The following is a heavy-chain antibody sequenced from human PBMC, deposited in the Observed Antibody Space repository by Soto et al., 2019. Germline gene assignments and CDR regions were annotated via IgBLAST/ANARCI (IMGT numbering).Heavy chain of an antibody. CDR1: GYSFTSYW. J-gene: IGHJ6*02. CDR3: ARGGGVTPLYYYGMDV. D-gene: IGHD5-18*01. CDR2: IDPSDSYT. Sequence: GESLKISCKGSGYSFTSYWISWVRQMPGKGLEWMGRIDPSDSYTNYSPSFQGHVTISADKSISTAYLQWSSLKASDTAMYYCARGGGVTPLYYYGMDVSGQGPTVTVYS. V-gene: IGHV5-10-1*01.